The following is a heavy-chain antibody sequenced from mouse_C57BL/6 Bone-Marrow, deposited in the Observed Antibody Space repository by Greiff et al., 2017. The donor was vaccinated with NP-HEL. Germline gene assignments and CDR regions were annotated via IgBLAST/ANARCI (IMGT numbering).Heavy chain of an antibody. CDR3: ARKAYYGRSYEFAY. CDR1: GYTFTTYW. V-gene: IGHV1-50*01. J-gene: IGHJ3*01. Sequence: QVQLQQPGAELVKPGASVKLSCKASGYTFTTYWMQWVKQRPGQGLEWLGEIDPSDSYTNYTHKFKGPATLTVDTSSSTAYMQLSSLTSEDSAVYYCARKAYYGRSYEFAYWGQGTLVTVSA. D-gene: IGHD1-1*01. CDR2: IDPSDSYT.